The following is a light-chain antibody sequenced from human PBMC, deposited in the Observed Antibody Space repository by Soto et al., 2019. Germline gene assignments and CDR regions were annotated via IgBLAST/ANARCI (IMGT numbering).Light chain of an antibody. V-gene: IGLV2-14*01. CDR3: SSYAGSYTLL. CDR1: SSDVGGYNF. J-gene: IGLJ2*01. Sequence: QSALTQSASVSGSPGQSITISCTGTSSDVGGYNFVSWYQQHPGKAPKLMIYEVTNRPSGVSNRFSGSKSGNTASLTISGLQAEDEADYYCSSYAGSYTLLFGGGTKLTVL. CDR2: EVT.